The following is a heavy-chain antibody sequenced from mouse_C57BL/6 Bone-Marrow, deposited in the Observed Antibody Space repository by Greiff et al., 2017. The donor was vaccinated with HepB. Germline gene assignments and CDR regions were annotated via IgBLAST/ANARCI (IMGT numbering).Heavy chain of an antibody. Sequence: VKVVESGPGLVQPSQSLSITCTVSGFSLTSYGVHWVRQSPGKGLEWLGVIWRGGSTDYNAAFMSRLSITKDNSKSQVFFKMNSLQADDTAIYYCAKRGDYGYYYAMDYWGQGTSVTVSS. CDR1: GFSLTSYG. J-gene: IGHJ4*01. CDR2: IWRGGST. D-gene: IGHD2-4*01. V-gene: IGHV2-5*01. CDR3: AKRGDYGYYYAMDY.